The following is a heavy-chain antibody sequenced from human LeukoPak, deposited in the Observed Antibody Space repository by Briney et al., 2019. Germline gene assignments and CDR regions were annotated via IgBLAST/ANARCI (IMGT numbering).Heavy chain of an antibody. CDR3: ARSPYSGSYYVY. J-gene: IGHJ4*02. D-gene: IGHD1-26*01. CDR2: INAGNGNT. CDR1: GYTFTTYA. Sequence: ASVKVSCTASGYTFTTYAMHWVRQAPGQRLEWMGWINAGNGNTKYSQKFQGGVTITRDTSANTAYMELSSLRSEDTAVYYCARSPYSGSYYVYWGQGTLVTVSS. V-gene: IGHV1-3*01.